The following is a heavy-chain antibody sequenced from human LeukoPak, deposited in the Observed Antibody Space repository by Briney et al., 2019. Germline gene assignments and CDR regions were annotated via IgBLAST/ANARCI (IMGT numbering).Heavy chain of an antibody. CDR1: GGSTSDYY. CDR2: IYYTGNT. Sequence: SETLSLTCSVSGGSTSDYYWNWIRQPAGQGLEWLGRIYYTGNTAYNPSLESRLSMSLDTAKNQFSLKVTSVTAAGTAVYYCARGGTLFTYFDSWGQGALVTVSS. D-gene: IGHD3-10*02. V-gene: IGHV4-4*07. CDR3: ARGGTLFTYFDS. J-gene: IGHJ4*02.